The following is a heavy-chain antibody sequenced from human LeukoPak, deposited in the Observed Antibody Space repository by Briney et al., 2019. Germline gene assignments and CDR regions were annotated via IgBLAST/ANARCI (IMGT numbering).Heavy chain of an antibody. Sequence: GASVKVSCKASGFTFTSSAMQWVRQARGQRLEWTGWIVVGSGNTNYAQKFQERVTITRDMSTSTAYMELSSLRSEDTAVYYCAADPNYYDSSGYYYVWDYWGQGTLVTVSS. J-gene: IGHJ4*02. CDR3: AADPNYYDSSGYYYVWDY. D-gene: IGHD3-22*01. CDR2: IVVGSGNT. V-gene: IGHV1-58*02. CDR1: GFTFTSSA.